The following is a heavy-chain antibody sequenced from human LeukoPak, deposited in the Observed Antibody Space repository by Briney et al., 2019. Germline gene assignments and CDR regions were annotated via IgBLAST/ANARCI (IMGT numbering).Heavy chain of an antibody. V-gene: IGHV1-2*02. D-gene: IGHD2-21*02. J-gene: IGHJ4*02. CDR2: INPHSGGT. CDR3: VREGNELLSKKFDY. CDR1: GFTFTGYY. Sequence: ASVKVSSKASGFTFTGYYIHWVRQAPGQGLEWMGYINPHSGGTNSPQKFQGRVTMTTDTSISAAYMELSSLISDDTAMYYCVREGNELLSKKFDYWGQGTLVTVSS.